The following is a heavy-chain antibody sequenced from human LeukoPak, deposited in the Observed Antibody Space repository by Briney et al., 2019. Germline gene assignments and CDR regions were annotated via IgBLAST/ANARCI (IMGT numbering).Heavy chain of an antibody. D-gene: IGHD3-22*01. V-gene: IGHV1-2*02. CDR3: ARGLGYYYDSSGYPH. Sequence: ASVKVFCKASGYTFTGYYMHWVRQAPGQGLEWVGWINPNSGGTNYAQKFQGRVTMTRDTSISTAYMELSRLRSDDTAVYYCARGLGYYYDSSGYPHWGQGTLVTVSS. J-gene: IGHJ4*02. CDR1: GYTFTGYY. CDR2: INPNSGGT.